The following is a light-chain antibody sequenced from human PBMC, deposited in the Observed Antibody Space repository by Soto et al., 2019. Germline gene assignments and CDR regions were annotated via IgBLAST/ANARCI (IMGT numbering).Light chain of an antibody. Sequence: DIQMTQSPTSLSASVGDRVTISCRASQSISTYLHWYQQKPGKAPRLLISAASSVQSGVPPRFSGTGSGTDFILTISSLRPEDIATYYCQQTYSAPPLTFGQGTSVEIK. CDR2: AAS. J-gene: IGKJ1*01. V-gene: IGKV1-39*01. CDR1: QSISTY. CDR3: QQTYSAPPLT.